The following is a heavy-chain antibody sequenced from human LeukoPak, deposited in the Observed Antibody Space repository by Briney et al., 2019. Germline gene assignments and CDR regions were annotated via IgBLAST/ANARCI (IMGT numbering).Heavy chain of an antibody. CDR2: MNPNSGNT. J-gene: IGHJ5*02. CDR1: GYTFTSYH. Sequence: GASVKVFCKASGYTFTSYHINWVRQATGQGLEWMGWMNPNSGNTGYAQKFQGRVTITRNTSISTAYMELSSLRSEDTAVYYCARGPTLAAARYNWFDPWGQGTLVTVSS. D-gene: IGHD6-25*01. CDR3: ARGPTLAAARYNWFDP. V-gene: IGHV1-8*03.